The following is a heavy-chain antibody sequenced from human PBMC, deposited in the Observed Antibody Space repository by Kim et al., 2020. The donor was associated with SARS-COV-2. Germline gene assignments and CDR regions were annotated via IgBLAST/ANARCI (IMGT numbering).Heavy chain of an antibody. CDR1: GFTFSSYA. Sequence: GGSLRLSCAASGFTFSSYAMSWVRQAPGKGLEWVSAISGSGGSTYYADSVKGRFTISRDNSKNTLYLQMNSLRAEDTAVYYCAKDAAYCSGGSCYSVILTFDYWGQGTLVTVSS. CDR2: ISGSGGST. CDR3: AKDAAYCSGGSCYSVILTFDY. D-gene: IGHD2-15*01. J-gene: IGHJ4*02. V-gene: IGHV3-23*01.